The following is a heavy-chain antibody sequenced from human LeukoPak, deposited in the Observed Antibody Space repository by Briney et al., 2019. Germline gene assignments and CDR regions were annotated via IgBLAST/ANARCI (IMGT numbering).Heavy chain of an antibody. CDR1: GYTFTGYY. D-gene: IGHD6-13*01. CDR3: ARDKGIAAAGQFFLMDV. Sequence: ASVMVSCKASGYTFTGYYMHWVRQAPGQGLEWMGWINPNSGGTNYAQKFQGRVTMTRDTSISTAYMELSRLRSDDTAVYYCARDKGIAAAGQFFLMDVWGQGTTVTVSS. CDR2: INPNSGGT. J-gene: IGHJ6*02. V-gene: IGHV1-2*02.